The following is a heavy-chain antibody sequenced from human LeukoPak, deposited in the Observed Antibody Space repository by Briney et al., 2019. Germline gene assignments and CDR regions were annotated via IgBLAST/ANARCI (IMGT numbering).Heavy chain of an antibody. CDR2: IYYSGST. CDR3: ARGYDY. CDR1: GGSIIGSTPY. D-gene: IGHD3-22*01. Sequence: AETLSLTCTVSGGSIIGSTPYWGWIRQPPGKGLDWIGIIYYSGSTYYNPSLRSRVTISVDTSKNQFSLKLNSVTASDTAVYYCARGYDYWGQGTLVTVSS. J-gene: IGHJ4*02. V-gene: IGHV4-39*01.